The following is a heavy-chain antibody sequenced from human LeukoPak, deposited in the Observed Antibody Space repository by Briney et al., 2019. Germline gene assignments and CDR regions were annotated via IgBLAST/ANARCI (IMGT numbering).Heavy chain of an antibody. V-gene: IGHV3-7*03. J-gene: IGHJ4*02. D-gene: IGHD3-9*01. CDR3: TRDPLRRFDY. Sequence: GGSLRLSCAASGFTFSNYWMSWVRQDPGKGLEWVANIKEDGSEKYHVDSVKGRFTISRDNGKNSLYLQMNSLRAEDTAVYYCTRDPLRRFDYWGQGTLVTVSS. CDR1: GFTFSNYW. CDR2: IKEDGSEK.